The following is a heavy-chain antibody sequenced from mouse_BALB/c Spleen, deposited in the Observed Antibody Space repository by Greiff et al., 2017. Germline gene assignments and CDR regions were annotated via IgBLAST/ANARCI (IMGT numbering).Heavy chain of an antibody. CDR1: GFSLTSYG. V-gene: IGHV2-2*02. CDR2: IWSGGST. J-gene: IGHJ3*01. D-gene: IGHD2-4*01. Sequence: VKLVESGPGLVQPSQSLSITCTVSGFSLTSYGVHWVRQSPGKGLEWLGVIWSGGSTDYNAAFISRLSISKDNSKSQVFFKMNSLQANDTAIYYCARNWIYYDCLFAYWGQGTLVTVSA. CDR3: ARNWIYYDCLFAY.